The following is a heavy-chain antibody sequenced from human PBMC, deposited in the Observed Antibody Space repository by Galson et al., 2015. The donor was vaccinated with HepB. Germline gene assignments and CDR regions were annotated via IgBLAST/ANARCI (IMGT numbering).Heavy chain of an antibody. CDR1: GFTFSNAW. Sequence: SLRLSCAASGFTFSNAWMSWVRQAPGKGLEWVANIKNDGSEKYYGDSVRGRFTISRDDAKKSLYLQMNSLRADDTAVYYCARGRFGTSSFYYFDYWGQGSVVAVSS. J-gene: IGHJ4*02. D-gene: IGHD6-6*01. CDR2: IKNDGSEK. V-gene: IGHV3-7*04. CDR3: ARGRFGTSSFYYFDY.